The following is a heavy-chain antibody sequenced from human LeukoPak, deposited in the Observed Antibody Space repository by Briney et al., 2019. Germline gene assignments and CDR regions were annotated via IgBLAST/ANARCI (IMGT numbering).Heavy chain of an antibody. V-gene: IGHV4-34*01. Sequence: PSETLSLTCAVYGGSFSGYYWGWIRQPPGKGLEWIGEINHSGSTNCNPSLKSRVTISVDTSKNQFSLKLSSVTAADTAVYYCARGGGRDGYKGRLEYWGQGNLVTVSS. CDR1: GGSFSGYY. D-gene: IGHD5-24*01. CDR3: ARGGGRDGYKGRLEY. CDR2: INHSGST. J-gene: IGHJ4*02.